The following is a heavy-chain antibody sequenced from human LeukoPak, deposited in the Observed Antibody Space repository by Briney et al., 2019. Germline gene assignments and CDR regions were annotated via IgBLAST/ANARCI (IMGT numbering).Heavy chain of an antibody. D-gene: IGHD6-19*01. V-gene: IGHV3-7*01. Sequence: GGSLRLSCAASGFTFSSYWMSWVRQAPGKGLEWVANIKQDGSEKYYVDSVKGRFTISRDNAKNSLYLQMNSLRAEDTAVYYCARGLPGIAVAGTRDYWGQGTLVTVSS. CDR1: GFTFSSYW. CDR2: IKQDGSEK. J-gene: IGHJ4*02. CDR3: ARGLPGIAVAGTRDY.